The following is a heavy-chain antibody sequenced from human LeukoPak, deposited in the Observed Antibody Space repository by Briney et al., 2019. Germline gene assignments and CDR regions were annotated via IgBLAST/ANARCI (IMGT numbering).Heavy chain of an antibody. D-gene: IGHD1-14*01. CDR1: GSGFSTYW. CDR3: ARDWYRSYDY. V-gene: IGHV3-7*01. Sequence: GGSLRLSCRVTGSGFSTYWMSWVRQAPGKGLEWVANIKEDGSESFYMDSLRGRFSISRDNANNLLYLQLNSLRPEDTAVYYCARDWYRSYDYWGQGTVVTVSS. CDR2: IKEDGSES. J-gene: IGHJ4*02.